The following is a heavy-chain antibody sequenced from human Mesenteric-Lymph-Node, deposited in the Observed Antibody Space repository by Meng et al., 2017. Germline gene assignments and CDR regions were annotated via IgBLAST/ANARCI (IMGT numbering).Heavy chain of an antibody. J-gene: IGHJ4*02. CDR2: INHSGST. Sequence: QGPLQLWGAGLLNPSETLSLTCAVYGGSFSGYYWSWIRQPPGKGLEWIGEINHSGSTNYNPSLKSRVTISVDTSKNQFSLKLSSVTAADTAVYYCARVFYYGSGSSLYFDYWGQGTLVTVSS. CDR1: GGSFSGYY. V-gene: IGHV4-34*01. CDR3: ARVFYYGSGSSLYFDY. D-gene: IGHD3-10*01.